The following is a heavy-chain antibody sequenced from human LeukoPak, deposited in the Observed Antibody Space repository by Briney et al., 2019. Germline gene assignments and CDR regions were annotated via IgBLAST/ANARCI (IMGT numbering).Heavy chain of an antibody. CDR3: ARAPSQPYWFDP. V-gene: IGHV1-46*01. Sequence: ASVQDSCKASGYTFTSYYMHWVRQAPGQGLEWMGIINPSGGSTSYAQKFQGRVTMTRDTSTSTVYMELSSLRSEDTAVYYCARAPSQPYWFDPWGQGTLVTVSS. CDR1: GYTFTSYY. J-gene: IGHJ5*02. CDR2: INPSGGST.